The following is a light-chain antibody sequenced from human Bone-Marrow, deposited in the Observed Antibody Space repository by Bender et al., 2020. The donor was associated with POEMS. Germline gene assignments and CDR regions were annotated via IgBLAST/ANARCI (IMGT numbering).Light chain of an antibody. Sequence: QSALTQPASVSGSRGQSITISCTGTSSDVGRYNYVSWYQQYPGKAPKLMIFEVTKRPSGVPDRFSGSKSGNTASLSVSGLQADDEAVYYCTSYAGSNILLFGGGTRLTVL. CDR1: SSDVGRYNY. J-gene: IGLJ2*01. V-gene: IGLV2-8*01. CDR3: TSYAGSNILL. CDR2: EVT.